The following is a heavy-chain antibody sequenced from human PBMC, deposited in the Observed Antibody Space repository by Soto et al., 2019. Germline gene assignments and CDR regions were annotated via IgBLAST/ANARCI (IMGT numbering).Heavy chain of an antibody. CDR3: ARGSGSPTWWYEAPADY. V-gene: IGHV3-33*01. Sequence: QVRLVESGGGVVQPGTSLRLTCTTSGITLSTSTIHWVRQAPGKGLAWVAMIWDDESDGEAYYGDSVKGRFTISRDDSKNTVYLQMNSLKDEDTAVYYCARGSGSPTWWYEAPADYWGQGTLVTVSS. CDR2: IWDDESDGEA. D-gene: IGHD2-15*01. J-gene: IGHJ4*02. CDR1: GITLSTST.